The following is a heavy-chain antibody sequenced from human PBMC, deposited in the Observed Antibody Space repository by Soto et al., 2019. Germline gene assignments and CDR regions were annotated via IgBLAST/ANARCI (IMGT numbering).Heavy chain of an antibody. V-gene: IGHV5-51*01. Sequence: GESLRLSCRGSGYSCTTYWVAWVRQMHGRGLEWMGVIYPGDSDTRYSPSFQGQVTISVDKSISTAYLQWSSLKASDSALYYCANHASLDLFQWPPKNNCFDPWGQGPLVTVSS. CDR3: ANHASLDLFQWPPKNNCFDP. D-gene: IGHD6-19*01. CDR2: IYPGDSDT. CDR1: GYSCTTYW. J-gene: IGHJ5*02.